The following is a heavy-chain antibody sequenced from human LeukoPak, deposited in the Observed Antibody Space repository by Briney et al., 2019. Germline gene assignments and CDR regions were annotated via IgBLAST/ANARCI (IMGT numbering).Heavy chain of an antibody. Sequence: PGGSLRLSCAASGFTFSSYSMNWVRQAPGKGLEWVSSISSSSSYIYYADSVKGRFTISRDNAKNSLYLQMSSLRAEDTAVYYCARDVSTGIAVAPDAFDIWGQGTMVTVSS. CDR1: GFTFSSYS. CDR3: ARDVSTGIAVAPDAFDI. J-gene: IGHJ3*02. D-gene: IGHD6-19*01. V-gene: IGHV3-21*01. CDR2: ISSSSSYI.